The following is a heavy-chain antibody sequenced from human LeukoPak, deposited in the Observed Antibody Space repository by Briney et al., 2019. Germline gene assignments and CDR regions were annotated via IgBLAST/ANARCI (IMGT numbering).Heavy chain of an antibody. Sequence: SETLSLTCTVSGGSISSSDHYWGWIRQPPGKGLEWIGSIYYNGDTYYSPSLKSRVTISVDTSRNQFALKLNSVTAADTAAYFCARHRLEGDTFDIWGQGTKVTVAS. CDR2: IYYNGDT. CDR3: ARHRLEGDTFDI. J-gene: IGHJ3*02. V-gene: IGHV4-39*01. CDR1: GGSISSSDHY. D-gene: IGHD3-3*01.